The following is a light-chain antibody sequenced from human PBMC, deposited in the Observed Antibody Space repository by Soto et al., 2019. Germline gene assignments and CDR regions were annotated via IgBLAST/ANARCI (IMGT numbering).Light chain of an antibody. Sequence: TQMTPSPLSLSASVVEKIIITCRASRDVGSDVSWYQQKPGQAPKLVIYAASNLYTGVPSRFSGRRSGTEFTLTISSLQPEDFASYYCLQDYGDSWTFGQGTKVDIK. J-gene: IGKJ1*01. V-gene: IGKV1-6*01. CDR1: RDVGSD. CDR3: LQDYGDSWT. CDR2: AAS.